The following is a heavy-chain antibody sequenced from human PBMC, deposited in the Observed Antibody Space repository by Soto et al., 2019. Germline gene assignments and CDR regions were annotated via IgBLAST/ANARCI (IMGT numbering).Heavy chain of an antibody. CDR3: ARAPVGGLRTAFDI. D-gene: IGHD4-17*01. J-gene: IGHJ3*02. Sequence: PGGSLRLSCAASGYTFSSYSMNWVRQAPGKGLEWVSSISSSSSYIYYADSVKGRFTISKDNAKNSLYLQMNSLRAEDTAVYYCARAPVGGLRTAFDIWGQGTMVTVSS. V-gene: IGHV3-21*01. CDR2: ISSSSSYI. CDR1: GYTFSSYS.